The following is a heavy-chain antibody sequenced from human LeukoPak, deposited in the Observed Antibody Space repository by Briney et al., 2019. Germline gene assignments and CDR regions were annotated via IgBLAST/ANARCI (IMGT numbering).Heavy chain of an antibody. V-gene: IGHV3-7*01. CDR1: GFTFCSNW. CDR2: IKEDGSEK. J-gene: IGHJ4*02. CDR3: ASTPY. Sequence: GGSLRLSCAPSGFTFCSNWMSWVRQAPGKGLEWVANIKEDGSEKYYVDSVKGRFTISRDNAKNSLYLQMNSLRAEDTAVYYCASTPYWGQGTLVTVSS.